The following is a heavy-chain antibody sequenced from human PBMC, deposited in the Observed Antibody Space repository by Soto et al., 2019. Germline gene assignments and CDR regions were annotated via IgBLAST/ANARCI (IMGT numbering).Heavy chain of an antibody. Sequence: AGCLELSCAASGFSFRSSVMPWVRQVPGKGLEWVATLSYDVSNKYYSDSLKGRFAISRDNSKNTLYLQMNSLRAEDTAVYYCAREGPPGFGCSGVSSYSGSMDVWGQALTVTVSS. CDR3: AREGPPGFGCSGVSSYSGSMDV. J-gene: IGHJ6*02. CDR1: GFSFRSSV. D-gene: IGHD2-15*01. V-gene: IGHV3-30*09. CDR2: LSYDVSNK.